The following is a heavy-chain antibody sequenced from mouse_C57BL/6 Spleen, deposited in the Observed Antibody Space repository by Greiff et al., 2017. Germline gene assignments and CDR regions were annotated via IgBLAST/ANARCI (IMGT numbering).Heavy chain of an antibody. CDR3: ARDGDYYDYERFAY. V-gene: IGHV1-55*01. J-gene: IGHJ3*01. Sequence: QVQLQQSGAELVKPGASVKMSCKASGYTFTSYWITWVKQRPGQGLEWIGDIYPGSGSTNYNEKFKSKATLTVDTSSSTAYMQLSSLTSEDSAVYYCARDGDYYDYERFAYWGQGTLVTVSA. CDR1: GYTFTSYW. CDR2: IYPGSGST. D-gene: IGHD2-4*01.